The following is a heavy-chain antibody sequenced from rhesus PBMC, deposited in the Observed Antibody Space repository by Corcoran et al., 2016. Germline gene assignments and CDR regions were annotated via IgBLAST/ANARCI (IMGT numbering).Heavy chain of an antibody. CDR2: ISGGNGST. Sequence: QVQLQESGPGLVKPSETLSLTCAVSGGSVSSSNWWSWIRQPPGKGLEWIGYISGGNGSTYYNPSLKGRVTISTDASKNQFSLGLSSVTAADTAVYYCARDSYSSGWYYFDYWGQGVLVTVSS. J-gene: IGHJ4*01. CDR1: GGSVSSSNW. CDR3: ARDSYSSGWYYFDY. V-gene: IGHV4-65*01. D-gene: IGHD6-31*01.